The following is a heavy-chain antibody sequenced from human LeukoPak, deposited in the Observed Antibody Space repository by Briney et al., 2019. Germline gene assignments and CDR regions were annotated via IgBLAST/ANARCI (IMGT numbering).Heavy chain of an antibody. J-gene: IGHJ3*02. CDR1: GGSFSGYY. CDR2: INHSGST. CDR3: ARDAFDI. V-gene: IGHV4-34*01. Sequence: SETLSLTCAVYGGSFSGYYWSWIRQPPGKGLEWIGEINHSGSTNYNPSLKSRVTISVDTSKNQFSLKLSSVTAADTAVYYCARDAFDIWGQGTMVTVSS.